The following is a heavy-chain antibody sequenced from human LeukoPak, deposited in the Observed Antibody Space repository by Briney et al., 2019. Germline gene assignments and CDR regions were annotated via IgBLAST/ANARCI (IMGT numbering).Heavy chain of an antibody. CDR1: GYTFTGYY. V-gene: IGHV1-2*02. Sequence: ASVKVSCKASGYTFTGYYMHWVRQAPGQGLEWMGWINPNSGGTNYVQKFQGRVTMTRDTSISTAYMELSRLRSDDTAVYYCARARRTVLVDYWGQGTLVTVSS. CDR2: INPNSGGT. D-gene: IGHD2-8*02. J-gene: IGHJ4*02. CDR3: ARARRTVLVDY.